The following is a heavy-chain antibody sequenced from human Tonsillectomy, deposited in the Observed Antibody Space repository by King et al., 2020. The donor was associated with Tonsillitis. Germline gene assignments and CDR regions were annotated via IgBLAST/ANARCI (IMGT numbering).Heavy chain of an antibody. CDR1: GFTFNNYA. CDR3: ARLASSIIEVVILSGPSPLGMDV. Sequence: VQLVESGGGVVQPGRSLRLSCAASGFTFNNYAMHWVRQAPGKGLEWVAFISYDGSNKYYADSVKGRFTISRDNSRDTLYLQINSLRAEDTAVYYCARLASSIIEVVILSGPSPLGMDVWGQGTTVTVSS. D-gene: IGHD3-3*01. J-gene: IGHJ6*02. V-gene: IGHV3-30*04. CDR2: ISYDGSNK.